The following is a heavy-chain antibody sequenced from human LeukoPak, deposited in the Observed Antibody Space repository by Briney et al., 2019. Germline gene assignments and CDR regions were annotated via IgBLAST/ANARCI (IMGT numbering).Heavy chain of an antibody. CDR3: ARRPQSYYGMDV. Sequence: GESLKFSCKGSGYTFSNYWIGWVRQMPGKGLEWMGIIYPGDSDTRYSPSFQGQVTISADKSISTTYLQWSSLKASDTAMYYCARRPQSYYGMDVWGQGTTVTVSS. CDR2: IYPGDSDT. CDR1: GYTFSNYW. V-gene: IGHV5-51*01. J-gene: IGHJ6*02.